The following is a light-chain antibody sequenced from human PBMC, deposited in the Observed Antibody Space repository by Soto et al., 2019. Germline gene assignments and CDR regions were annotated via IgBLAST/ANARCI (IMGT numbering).Light chain of an antibody. CDR1: QDIRIY. J-gene: IGKJ5*01. CDR3: QQLNTYPVS. V-gene: IGKV1-9*01. Sequence: DIQLTQSPSFLSASVGDRVTITCRASQDIRIYLAWYQQKPGKAPKLLIYAASTLQSGVPSRFRGSGFGTEFTLTVSSLQPEDFAAYYCQQLNTYPVSFGQGSRLEI. CDR2: AAS.